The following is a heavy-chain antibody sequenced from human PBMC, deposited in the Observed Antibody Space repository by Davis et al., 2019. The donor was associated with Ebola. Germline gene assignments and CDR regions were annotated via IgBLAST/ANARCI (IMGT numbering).Heavy chain of an antibody. CDR2: ISGSGGRT. Sequence: PGGSLRLSCAASGFTFGSYVMSWVRQAPGKGLEWVSAISGSGGRTYYADSVKGRFTISRNNSKNTLYLQMNSLRAEDTAVYYCAIISPLQFDDWGQGTLVTVSS. CDR1: GFTFGSYV. J-gene: IGHJ4*02. D-gene: IGHD4-11*01. V-gene: IGHV3-23*01. CDR3: AIISPLQFDD.